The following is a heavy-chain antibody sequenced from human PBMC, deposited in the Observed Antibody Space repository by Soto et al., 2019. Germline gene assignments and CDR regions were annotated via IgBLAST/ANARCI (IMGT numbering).Heavy chain of an antibody. J-gene: IGHJ3*02. CDR1: GFTFSNAW. CDR3: TTDPIVVASSDAFDI. V-gene: IGHV3-15*01. CDR2: IKSKTDGGTT. Sequence: EVQLVESGGGLVKPGGSLRLSCAASGFTFSNAWMSWVRQAPGKGLEWVGRIKSKTDGGTTDYAAPVKGRFTISRDDSKNTLYLQMNSLKTEDTAVYYCTTDPIVVASSDAFDIWGQGTMVTVSS. D-gene: IGHD3-22*01.